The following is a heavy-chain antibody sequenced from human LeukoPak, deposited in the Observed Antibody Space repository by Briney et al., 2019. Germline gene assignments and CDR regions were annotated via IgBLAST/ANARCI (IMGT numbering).Heavy chain of an antibody. V-gene: IGHV3-33*06. Sequence: GGSLRLSCAASGFSFSTHCMHWVRQAPGKGLEWVAVILSDGSKEFYTDSVKGRFTISRDNSKNTLYLQMNSLRAEDTAVYYCAKEVAAAGFTDFGAFDIWGQGTMVTVSS. D-gene: IGHD6-13*01. CDR1: GFSFSTHC. CDR3: AKEVAAAGFTDFGAFDI. CDR2: ILSDGSKE. J-gene: IGHJ3*02.